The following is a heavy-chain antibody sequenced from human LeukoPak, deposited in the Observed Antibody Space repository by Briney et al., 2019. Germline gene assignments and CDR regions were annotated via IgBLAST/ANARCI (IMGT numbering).Heavy chain of an antibody. V-gene: IGHV4-34*01. CDR3: ARGRSVVVPAARGSPDYYYYMDV. Sequence: SETLSLTCAVYGGSFSGYYWSWIRQPPGKGLEWIGEISHSGSTNYNPSLKSRVTISVDTSKNQFSLKLSSVTAADTAVYYCARGRSVVVPAARGSPDYYYYMDVWGKGTTVTVSS. J-gene: IGHJ6*03. CDR1: GGSFSGYY. CDR2: ISHSGST. D-gene: IGHD2-2*01.